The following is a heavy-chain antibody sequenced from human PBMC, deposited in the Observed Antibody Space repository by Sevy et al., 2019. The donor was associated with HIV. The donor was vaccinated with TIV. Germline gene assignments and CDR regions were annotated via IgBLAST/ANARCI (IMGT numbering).Heavy chain of an antibody. J-gene: IGHJ4*02. Sequence: SGPTLVNPTQTLTLTCTFSGFSLSTSGVGVDWIRQPPGKALEWLTLIYWDDDKCYSPFLKSGLTITKDTSKSQVVLTMTNMDPVDTATYFCARFNYGDYTAYFDFWGQGTLVTVSS. D-gene: IGHD4-17*01. CDR3: ARFNYGDYTAYFDF. V-gene: IGHV2-5*02. CDR1: GFSLSTSGVG. CDR2: IYWDDDK.